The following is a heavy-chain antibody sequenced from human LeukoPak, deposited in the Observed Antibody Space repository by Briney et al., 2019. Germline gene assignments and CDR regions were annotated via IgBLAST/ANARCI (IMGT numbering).Heavy chain of an antibody. V-gene: IGHV3-23*01. CDR1: GFTFSSYA. D-gene: IGHD2-2*01. CDR3: ARTVVETTVRFDY. J-gene: IGHJ4*02. Sequence: GGSLRLSCAASGFTFSSYAMSWVRQAPGKGLEWVSAISGSGGSTSYADSVKGRFTISRHNSKNTLYLQMNSLGGEDTAIYYCARTVVETTVRFDYWGQGTLVTVSS. CDR2: ISGSGGST.